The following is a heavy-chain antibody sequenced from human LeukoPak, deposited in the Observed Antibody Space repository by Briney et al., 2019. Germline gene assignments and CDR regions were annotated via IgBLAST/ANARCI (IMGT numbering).Heavy chain of an antibody. D-gene: IGHD3-10*01. J-gene: IGHJ5*01. CDR2: IDFNGNA. V-gene: IGHV4-39*01. CDR1: GDSISRSSNY. Sequence: SETLSLTCSVSGDSISRSSNYWGWIRQPPGKGLEWIASIDFNGNAEYNPSLKSRGIISVDTSKNQFSLKVTSLTTTDTAVYHYARLASGRSPPPTRWAWFDSWGQGILVTVSS. CDR3: ARLASGRSPPPTRWAWFDS.